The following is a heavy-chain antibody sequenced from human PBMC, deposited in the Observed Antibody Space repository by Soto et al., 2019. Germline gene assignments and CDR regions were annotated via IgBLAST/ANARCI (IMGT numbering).Heavy chain of an antibody. Sequence: GGSLRLSCAASGFTFSSYWMSWVRQAPGKGLEWVANIKQDGSEKYYVDSVKGRFTISRDNAKNSLYLQMNSLRAEDTAVYYCARDWREKIYDSSGWYYWGQGTLVTVSS. CDR2: IKQDGSEK. CDR1: GFTFSSYW. J-gene: IGHJ4*02. CDR3: ARDWREKIYDSSGWYY. D-gene: IGHD3-22*01. V-gene: IGHV3-7*05.